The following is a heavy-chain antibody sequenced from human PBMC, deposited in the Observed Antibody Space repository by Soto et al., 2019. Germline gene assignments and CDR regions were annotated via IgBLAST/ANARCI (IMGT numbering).Heavy chain of an antibody. D-gene: IGHD4-17*01. Sequence: PSETLSLTCAIYGGSFSGYYWSWLRQPPGKGLEWIGEINHSGSTNYNPSLKSRVTISVDTSKNQFSLKLSPVTAADTAMYYCARHGERTIRSLNWFDPWGQGTLVTVSS. CDR2: INHSGST. CDR3: ARHGERTIRSLNWFDP. V-gene: IGHV4-34*01. J-gene: IGHJ5*02. CDR1: GGSFSGYY.